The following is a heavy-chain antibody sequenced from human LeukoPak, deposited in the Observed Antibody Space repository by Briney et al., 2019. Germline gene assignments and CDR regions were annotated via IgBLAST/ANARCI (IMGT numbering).Heavy chain of an antibody. V-gene: IGHV3-33*01. Sequence: GGSLRLSCAASGFTFSSYGTHWVRQAPGKGLEWVAVIWYDGSNKYYADSVKGRFTISRDNSKNTLYLQMNSLRAEDTAVYYCARQARYCSSTSCYFWFDPWGQGTLVTVSS. CDR2: IWYDGSNK. CDR1: GFTFSSYG. CDR3: ARQARYCSSTSCYFWFDP. J-gene: IGHJ5*02. D-gene: IGHD2-2*01.